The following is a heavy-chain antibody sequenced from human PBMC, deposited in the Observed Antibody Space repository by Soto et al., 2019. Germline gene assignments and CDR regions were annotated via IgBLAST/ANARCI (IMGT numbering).Heavy chain of an antibody. Sequence: PSETLSLTCTVSGGSISRGAYYWSWIRQLPGKGLEWIGYAYNSGSTHYSPSLKSRVSISADTSKNQFSLELSSVTAADTAVYYCASSGSTSPYYYDMDAWGQGTTVTVS. CDR3: ASSGSTSPYYYDMDA. D-gene: IGHD5-12*01. CDR1: GGSISRGAYY. V-gene: IGHV4-31*03. CDR2: AYNSGST. J-gene: IGHJ6*02.